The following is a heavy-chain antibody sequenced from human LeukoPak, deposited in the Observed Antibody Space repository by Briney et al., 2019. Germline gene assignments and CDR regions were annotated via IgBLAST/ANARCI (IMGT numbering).Heavy chain of an antibody. V-gene: IGHV3-23*01. J-gene: IGHJ4*02. CDR1: GFTFSSYA. CDR2: ISDSGGST. Sequence: GGSLRLSCAASGFTFSSYAMSWVRQAPGKGLEWVSAISDSGGSTYYADSVKGRFTISRDNSKNTLYLQMNSLRAEDTAVYYCAKDLPRDFWSGLIYYFDYWGQGTLVTVSS. CDR3: AKDLPRDFWSGLIYYFDY. D-gene: IGHD3-3*01.